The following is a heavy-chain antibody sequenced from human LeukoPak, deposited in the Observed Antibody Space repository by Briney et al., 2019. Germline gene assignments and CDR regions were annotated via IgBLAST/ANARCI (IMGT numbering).Heavy chain of an antibody. CDR1: GFTFGSFG. CDR3: AKDYRWAYDY. V-gene: IGHV3-30*02. Sequence: GGSLRLSCAASGFTFGSFGMHWVRQAPGKGLEWITYIRLDGSGKYYADSVKGRFTISRDNSRNTLYVQMNSLRVEDTAVYYCAKDYRWAYDYWGQGTLVTVSS. J-gene: IGHJ4*02. CDR2: IRLDGSGK. D-gene: IGHD2-8*02.